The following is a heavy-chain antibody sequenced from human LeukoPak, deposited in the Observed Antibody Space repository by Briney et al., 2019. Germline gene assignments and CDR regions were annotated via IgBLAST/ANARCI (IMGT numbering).Heavy chain of an antibody. CDR1: GYTFPRYG. D-gene: IGHD2-8*01. CDR3: ARLEYCTNGVCSIDY. CDR2: IDPSDSYT. V-gene: IGHV5-10-1*01. Sequence: GASVKVSCKASGYTFPRYGISWVRQMPGKGLEWMGRIDPSDSYTNYSPSFQGHVTISADKSISTAYLQWSSLKASDTAMYYCARLEYCTNGVCSIDYWGQGTLVTVSS. J-gene: IGHJ4*02.